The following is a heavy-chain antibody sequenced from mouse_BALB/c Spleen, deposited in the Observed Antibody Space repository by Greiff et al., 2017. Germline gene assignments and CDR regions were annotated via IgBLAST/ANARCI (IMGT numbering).Heavy chain of an antibody. CDR2: IYPGNVNT. CDR3: ARGGTGGVDAMDY. D-gene: IGHD1-1*02. V-gene: IGHV1S56*01. CDR1: GYTFTSYS. J-gene: IGHJ4*01. Sequence: QVQLQQSGPELVKPGASVRISCKASGYTFTSYSIHWVKQRPGQGLEWIGWIYPGNVNTKYNEKFKGKATLTADKSSSTAYMQLSSLTSEDSAVCFCARGGTGGVDAMDYWGQGTSVTVSS.